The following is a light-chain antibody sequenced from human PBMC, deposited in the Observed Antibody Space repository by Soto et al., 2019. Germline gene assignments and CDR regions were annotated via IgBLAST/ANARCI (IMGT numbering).Light chain of an antibody. CDR2: GNT. V-gene: IGLV1-40*01. Sequence: QSVLTQPPSVSGAPGQRVTISCTGSSSNIGAGYDVHWYQQLPGTAPKLLIDGNTNRPSGVPERFSVSKSGTSASLAITGLQAEDEADYYCQSYDSSGSLVFGGGTKLTVL. J-gene: IGLJ2*01. CDR3: QSYDSSGSLV. CDR1: SSNIGAGYD.